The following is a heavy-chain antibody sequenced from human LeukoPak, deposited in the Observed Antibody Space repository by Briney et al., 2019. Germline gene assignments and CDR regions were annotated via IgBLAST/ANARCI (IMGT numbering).Heavy chain of an antibody. J-gene: IGHJ4*02. V-gene: IGHV4-59*01. CDR2: IYYSGST. CDR3: ARGYCSGGSCYGH. D-gene: IGHD2-15*01. Sequence: KPSETLSLTCTVSGGSISSYYWSWIRQPPGKGLEWIGYIYYSGSTNFNPSLKSRVTISVDTSKNQFSLKLSSVTAADTAVYYCARGYCSGGSCYGHWGQGTLVTVSS. CDR1: GGSISSYY.